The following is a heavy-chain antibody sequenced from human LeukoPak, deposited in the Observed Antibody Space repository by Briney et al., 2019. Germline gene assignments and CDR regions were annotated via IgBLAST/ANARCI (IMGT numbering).Heavy chain of an antibody. Sequence: SATLSLTCSVSGGSISSYYWSWIRQPPGKGLEWIGYIYNNGSTNYNPSLKSRVTISVDTSKNQFSLRLSSVTAADTAVYYCARDRADIVAMITWGYYFDYWGQGTLVTVSS. CDR3: ARDRADIVAMITWGYYFDY. CDR2: IYNNGST. V-gene: IGHV4-59*01. D-gene: IGHD5-12*01. CDR1: GGSISSYY. J-gene: IGHJ4*02.